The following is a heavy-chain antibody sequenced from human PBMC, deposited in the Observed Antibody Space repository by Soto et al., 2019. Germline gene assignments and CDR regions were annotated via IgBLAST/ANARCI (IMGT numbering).Heavy chain of an antibody. CDR1: GFTFTNYW. CDR3: ARGMTVAANWFDT. D-gene: IGHD6-19*01. J-gene: IGHJ5*02. CDR2: IKQDGSEK. Sequence: PGGSLRLSCAVSGFTFTNYWMNWVRQAPGKGPEWVANIKQDGSEKYYVDSVKGRFTISRDNAENSLYLQMYSLRAEGTAMYYCARGMTVAANWFDTWGQGTLVTVSS. V-gene: IGHV3-7*02.